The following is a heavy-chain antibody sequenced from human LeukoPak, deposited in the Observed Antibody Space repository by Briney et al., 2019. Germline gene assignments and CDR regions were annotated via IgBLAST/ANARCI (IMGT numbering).Heavy chain of an antibody. CDR3: ARVRRAFDI. CDR2: ISGSGGST. Sequence: GGSLRLSCAASGFTFSSYAMSWVRQAPGKGLEWVSAISGSGGSTYYADSVKGRFTISRDNAKNSLYLQMNSLRAEDTAVYYCARVRRAFDIWGQGTMVTVSS. V-gene: IGHV3-23*01. J-gene: IGHJ3*02. CDR1: GFTFSSYA. D-gene: IGHD3-10*01.